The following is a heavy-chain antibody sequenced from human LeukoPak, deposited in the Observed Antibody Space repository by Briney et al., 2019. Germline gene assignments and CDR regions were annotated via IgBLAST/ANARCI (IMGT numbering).Heavy chain of an antibody. V-gene: IGHV1-46*01. Sequence: ASVKVSCKASGYTFTSYYMHWVRQAPGQGLEWMGIINPSGGSTSYAQKFQGRVTMTRDMSTSTVYMELSSLRSEDTAVYYCAREGEYYAESGNLIDAADVWGQGTMVIVSA. J-gene: IGHJ3*01. CDR1: GYTFTSYY. CDR3: AREGEYYAESGNLIDAADV. D-gene: IGHD3-3*01. CDR2: INPSGGST.